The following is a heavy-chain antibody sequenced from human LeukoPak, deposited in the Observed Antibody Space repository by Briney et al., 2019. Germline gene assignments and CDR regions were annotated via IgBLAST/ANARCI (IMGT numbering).Heavy chain of an antibody. V-gene: IGHV3-7*01. Sequence: PGGSLRLSCAASGFTFSSYWMTWLRQAPGKGLEWVATIKADGGDQYYADSLRGRFTISRDNAKNSLYLQMNNLTAEDTAVYYCARDRSRFGYWGQGTLVTVSS. J-gene: IGHJ4*02. CDR1: GFTFSSYW. D-gene: IGHD6-6*01. CDR2: IKADGGDQ. CDR3: ARDRSRFGY.